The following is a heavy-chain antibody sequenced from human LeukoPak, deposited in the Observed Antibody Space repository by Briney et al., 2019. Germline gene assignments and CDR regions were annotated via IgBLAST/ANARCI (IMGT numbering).Heavy chain of an antibody. CDR2: ISGSGGST. D-gene: IGHD4-17*01. J-gene: IGHJ4*02. CDR1: GFSFLNYG. CDR3: AKDSIRSPVYFDY. Sequence: GGSLRLSCVDSGFSFLNYGMSWVRQAPGKGLEWVSAISGSGGSTYYADSVKGRFTISRDNSKNTLYLQMNSLRAEDTAVYYCAKDSIRSPVYFDYWGQGTLVTVSS. V-gene: IGHV3-23*01.